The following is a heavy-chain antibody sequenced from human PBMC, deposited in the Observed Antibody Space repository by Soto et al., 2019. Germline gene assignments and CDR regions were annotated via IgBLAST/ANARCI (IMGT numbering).Heavy chain of an antibody. Sequence: SVKVSCKASGGTFSSYAISWVRQAPGQGLEWMGGIIPIFGTANYAQKFQGRVTITADESTSTAYMELSSLRSEDTAVYYCARDDSMVRGGISDYWGQGTLVTVSS. CDR2: IIPIFGTA. CDR1: GGTFSSYA. J-gene: IGHJ4*02. CDR3: ARDDSMVRGGISDY. V-gene: IGHV1-69*13. D-gene: IGHD3-10*01.